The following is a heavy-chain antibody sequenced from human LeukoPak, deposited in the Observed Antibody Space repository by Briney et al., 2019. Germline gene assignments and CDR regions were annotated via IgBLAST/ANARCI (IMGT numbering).Heavy chain of an antibody. CDR2: INHSGST. CDR3: ARGQLHYDFWSGYFNWFDP. CDR1: GGSSRGYY. D-gene: IGHD3-3*01. Sequence: SETLSLTCAVYGGSSRGYYWSWIRQPPGKGLEWIGEINHSGSTNYNPSLKSRVTISVDTSKNQFSLKLSSVTAADTAVYYCARGQLHYDFWSGYFNWFDPWGQGTLVTVSS. V-gene: IGHV4-34*01. J-gene: IGHJ5*02.